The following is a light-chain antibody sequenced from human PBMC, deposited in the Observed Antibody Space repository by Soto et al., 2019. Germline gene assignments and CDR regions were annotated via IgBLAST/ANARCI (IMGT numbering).Light chain of an antibody. CDR3: QQSYSSRT. CDR2: AAS. J-gene: IGKJ1*01. CDR1: RDIVTS. Sequence: DIQMTQSPSSLSASVGDRVIITCRASRDIVTSLNWYQQHPGKGPKILIYAASTLQRGVPSRFSGSGSGTDFNLTNSSLQHEDYATYYCQQSYSSRTFGQGTTVEIK. V-gene: IGKV1-39*01.